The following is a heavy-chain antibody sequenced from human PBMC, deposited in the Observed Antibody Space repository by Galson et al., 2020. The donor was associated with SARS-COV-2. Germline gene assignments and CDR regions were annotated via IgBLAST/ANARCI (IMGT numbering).Heavy chain of an antibody. CDR3: VRERGGSLYFGF. V-gene: IGHV1-2*02. J-gene: IGHJ4*02. D-gene: IGHD3-16*01. CDR1: GGSLTGYY. CDR2: VPANSGDI. Sequence: ASVKVSCKASGGSLTGYYIHWVRQAPGQGREWLGCVPANSGDIRYAQIFQDRVTMTTDTAKSTAYMGLSSLTSDDTARYFCVRERGGSLYFGFWGQGTLVVVSS.